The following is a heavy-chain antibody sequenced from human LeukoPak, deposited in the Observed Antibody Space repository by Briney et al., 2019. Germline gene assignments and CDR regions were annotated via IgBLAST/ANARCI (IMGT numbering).Heavy chain of an antibody. Sequence: SETLSLTCTVSGGSISSYYWSWIRQPPGKGLEWIGYIYYSGTTNYNPSLKSRVTISVDTSKNQFSLKLSSVTAADTAVYYCARDRVRGNSNPFFDYWGQGTLVTVSS. V-gene: IGHV4-59*01. D-gene: IGHD4-11*01. CDR3: ARDRVRGNSNPFFDY. CDR1: GGSISSYY. J-gene: IGHJ4*02. CDR2: IYYSGTT.